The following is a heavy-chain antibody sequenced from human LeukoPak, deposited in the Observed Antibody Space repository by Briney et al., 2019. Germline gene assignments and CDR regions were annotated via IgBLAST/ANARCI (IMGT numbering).Heavy chain of an antibody. D-gene: IGHD6-6*01. V-gene: IGHV3-74*01. Sequence: GGSLRLSCTASGFSFSGHWMHWARQLPGKGLVWVSRISPTGSTTSYADSVKGRFTVSRDNAKNTLYLQVNNLRAEDTAVYYCARGPNSNWSGLDFWGQGTLLPVPS. CDR1: GFSFSGHW. CDR2: ISPTGSTT. CDR3: ARGPNSNWSGLDF. J-gene: IGHJ4*02.